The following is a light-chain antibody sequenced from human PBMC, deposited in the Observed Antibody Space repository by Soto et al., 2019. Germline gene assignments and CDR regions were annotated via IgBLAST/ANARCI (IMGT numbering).Light chain of an antibody. V-gene: IGKV1-5*03. CDR3: QQYSSYPYT. CDR2: KAS. Sequence: DIQMTQSPSTLSASVGYRVTITCRASQVISRWLAWYQHRPGKAPKCLVYKASSLESGVPSRFSGTGSGTEFTLTISGLQPDDFATYYCQQYSSYPYTFGQGTTVDIK. CDR1: QVISRW. J-gene: IGKJ2*01.